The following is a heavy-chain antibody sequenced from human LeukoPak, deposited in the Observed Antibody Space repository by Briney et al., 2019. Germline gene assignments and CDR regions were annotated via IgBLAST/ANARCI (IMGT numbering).Heavy chain of an antibody. CDR2: IYSGGST. CDR3: AKDIAARFDAFDI. J-gene: IGHJ3*02. V-gene: IGHV3-53*05. Sequence: GGSLRLSCAASGFTVSSNYMSWVRQAPGKGLEWVSVIYSGGSTYYADSVKGRFTISRDNAKNSLYLQMNSLRAEDMALYYCAKDIAARFDAFDIWGQGTMVTVSS. D-gene: IGHD6-6*01. CDR1: GFTVSSNY.